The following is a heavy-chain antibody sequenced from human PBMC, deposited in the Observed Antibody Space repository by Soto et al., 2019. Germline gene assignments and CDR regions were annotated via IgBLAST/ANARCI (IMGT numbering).Heavy chain of an antibody. CDR2: IYYSGRT. CDR3: ARSPSDCISSACYWGNFDY. Sequence: QVQLLESGPGLVKPSQTLSLTCTVSGGSVSSDEYYWGWIRQPPGKGLEWIGYIYYSGRTFYSTSLKSRVAISIDTSKNQFSLKLNSVTAADTAVYYCARSPSDCISSACYWGNFDYWGHGTLVTVSS. CDR1: GGSVSSDEYY. J-gene: IGHJ4*01. D-gene: IGHD2-2*01. V-gene: IGHV4-30-4*01.